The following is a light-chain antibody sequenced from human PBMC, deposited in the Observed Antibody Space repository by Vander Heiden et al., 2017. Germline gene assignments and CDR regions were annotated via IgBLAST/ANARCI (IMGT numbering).Light chain of an antibody. CDR3: QSYDSSLSGLV. CDR2: GNS. CDR1: SSNIGAGYD. Sequence: QSVLTPPPPVPAAPGQWVTISCTGSSSNIGAGYDVHWYQQLPGTAPKLLIYGNSNRPSGVPDRFSGSKSGTSASLAITGLQAEDEADYYCQSYDSSLSGLVFGGGTKLTVL. J-gene: IGLJ2*01. V-gene: IGLV1-40*01.